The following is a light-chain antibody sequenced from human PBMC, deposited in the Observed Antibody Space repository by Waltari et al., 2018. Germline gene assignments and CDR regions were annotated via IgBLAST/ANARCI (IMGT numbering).Light chain of an antibody. CDR2: WAS. CDR1: QSVLYTSNNKNN. CDR3: QQYLTTPLT. Sequence: DIVMTQSPDSLAVSLGERVTIDCKSSQSVLYTSNNKNNLAWYQQRPGQPPELLSYWASTRESGVPDRFSGSGSGTDFTLTISSLQAEDVAVYFCQQYLTTPLTFGQGTRLEIK. V-gene: IGKV4-1*01. J-gene: IGKJ5*01.